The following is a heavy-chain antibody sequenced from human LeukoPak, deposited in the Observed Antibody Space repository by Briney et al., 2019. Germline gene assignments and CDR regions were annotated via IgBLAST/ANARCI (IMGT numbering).Heavy chain of an antibody. V-gene: IGHV3-30*04. Sequence: GRFLRLSCAASGFTFSSYAMHWVRQAPGKGLEWVAVISYDGSNKYYADSVKGRFTISRDNSKNTLYLQMNSLRAEDTAVYYCAKDPAVAGTAEYFQHWGQGTLVTVSS. CDR1: GFTFSSYA. J-gene: IGHJ1*01. D-gene: IGHD6-19*01. CDR3: AKDPAVAGTAEYFQH. CDR2: ISYDGSNK.